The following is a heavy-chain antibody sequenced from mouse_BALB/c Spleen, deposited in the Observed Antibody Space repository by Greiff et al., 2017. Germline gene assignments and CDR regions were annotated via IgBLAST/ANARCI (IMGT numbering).Heavy chain of an antibody. CDR1: GFTFSSYG. CDR3: ARQGITTATSAWFAY. J-gene: IGHJ3*01. D-gene: IGHD1-2*01. V-gene: IGHV5-6*01. Sequence: EVQRVESGGDLVKPGGSLKLSCAASGFTFSSYGMSWVRQTPDKRLEWVATISSGGSYTYYPDSVKGRFTISRDNAKNTLYLQMSSLKSEDTAMYYCARQGITTATSAWFAYWGQGTLVTVSA. CDR2: ISSGGSYT.